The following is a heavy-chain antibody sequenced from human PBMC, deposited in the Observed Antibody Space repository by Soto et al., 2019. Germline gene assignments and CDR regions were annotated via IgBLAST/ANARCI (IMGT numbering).Heavy chain of an antibody. CDR1: GGSISSDGHY. CDR2: ISYSGST. D-gene: IGHD3-3*01. J-gene: IGHJ3*01. CDR3: AKFGREAFDV. V-gene: IGHV4-31*03. Sequence: QVQLQESGPGLVKPSQTMSLTCTVSGGSISSDGHYWNWVRQHPGKGLEWIAYISYSGSTFYNPSLKSRVTISIDTSKNQFSLTLSSVTAADMAVYYCAKFGREAFDVWGQGTVVTVSS.